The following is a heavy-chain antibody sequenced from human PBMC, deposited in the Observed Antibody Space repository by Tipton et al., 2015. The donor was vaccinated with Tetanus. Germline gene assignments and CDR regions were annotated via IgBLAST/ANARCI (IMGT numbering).Heavy chain of an antibody. CDR1: GGSISGYY. Sequence: TLSLTCTVSGGSISGYYWSWIRQPPGKGLEWIGEINHSGSTNYNPSLKSRVTISVDTSKNQFSLKLSSVTAADTAVYYCARGPMVRGVTRFDYWGQGTLVTVSS. D-gene: IGHD3-10*01. CDR3: ARGPMVRGVTRFDY. J-gene: IGHJ4*02. CDR2: INHSGST. V-gene: IGHV4-34*01.